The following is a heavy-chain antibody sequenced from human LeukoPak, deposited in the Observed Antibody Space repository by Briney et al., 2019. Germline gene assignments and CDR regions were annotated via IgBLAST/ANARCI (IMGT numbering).Heavy chain of an antibody. CDR1: GGSFNGYY. V-gene: IGHV4-34*01. CDR3: ARIGRAHGRRCFDY. CDR2: INHSGST. D-gene: IGHD1-26*01. J-gene: IGHJ4*02. Sequence: SETLSLTCAVYGGSFNGYYWSWIRQPPGKGLEWIGEINHSGSTNYNPSLKSRVTISVDTSKNQFSLKLSSVTAADTAVYYCARIGRAHGRRCFDYWGQGTLVTVSS.